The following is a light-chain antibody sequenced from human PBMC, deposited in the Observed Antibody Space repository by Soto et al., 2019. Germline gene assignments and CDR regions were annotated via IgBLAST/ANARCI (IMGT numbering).Light chain of an antibody. CDR3: QQYYSTPPALT. Sequence: DIVMTQSPDSLAVSLGERATINCKSSQSVLYSSNDKNYLAWYQQKPGQPPKLLIYWASTRESGVPDRFSGSGSGTEFTLTISSLQAEDVAVYYCQQYYSTPPALTFGGGNKVELK. CDR2: WAS. J-gene: IGKJ4*01. V-gene: IGKV4-1*01. CDR1: QSVLYSSNDKNY.